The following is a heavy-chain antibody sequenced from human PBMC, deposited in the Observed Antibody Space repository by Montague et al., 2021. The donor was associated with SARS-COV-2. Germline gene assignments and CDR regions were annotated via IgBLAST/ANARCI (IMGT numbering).Heavy chain of an antibody. Sequence: SETLSLTYTVSGGSICISSYYWARIRQLQGQGLDWIRSIYYSASTNSFPTLKLRITITVDTAKNQFSLKLSSATAADTAVYYWARQGSGSYYNWFDPWGQGTMVIVSS. CDR3: ARQGSGSYYNWFDP. CDR2: IYYSAST. D-gene: IGHD1-26*01. J-gene: IGHJ5*02. V-gene: IGHV4-39*01. CDR1: GGSICISSYY.